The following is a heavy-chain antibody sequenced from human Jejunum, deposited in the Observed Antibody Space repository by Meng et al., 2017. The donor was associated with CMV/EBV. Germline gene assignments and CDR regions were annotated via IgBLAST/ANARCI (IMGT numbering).Heavy chain of an antibody. CDR1: GGSISGYY. CDR3: ARDRMAAPGTFEY. V-gene: IGHV4-4*07. Sequence: QAHLQESGPGLGKPSETLSPTCTVSGGSISGYYWNWIRQPAGKGLEWIGRVYMSGSTNYNPSLRSRVAMSVDTSKTQFSLRLTSVTAADTAVYYCARDRMAAPGTFEYWGQGTLVTVFS. CDR2: VYMSGST. J-gene: IGHJ4*02. D-gene: IGHD6-13*01.